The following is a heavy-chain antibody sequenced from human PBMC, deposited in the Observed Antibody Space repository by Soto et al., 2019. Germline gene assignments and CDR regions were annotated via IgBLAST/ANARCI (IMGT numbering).Heavy chain of an antibody. CDR1: GGSISSYY. Sequence: SETLSLTCTVSGGSISSYYWSWIRQPAGKGLEWIGRIYTSGSTNYNPSLKSRVTMSVDTSKNQFSLKLSSVTAADTAVYYCAKDLGAVPGTGDGFDYWGQGTLVTVSS. CDR2: IYTSGST. CDR3: AKDLGAVPGTGDGFDY. D-gene: IGHD6-19*01. J-gene: IGHJ4*02. V-gene: IGHV4-4*07.